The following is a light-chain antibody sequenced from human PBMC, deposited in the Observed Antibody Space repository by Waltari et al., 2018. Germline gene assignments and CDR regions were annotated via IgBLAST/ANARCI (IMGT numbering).Light chain of an antibody. CDR2: GRN. CDR1: SLRRTY. V-gene: IGLV3-19*01. Sequence: QGDSLRRTYASWYQQKSGQAPILVIYGRNNRPSGIPDRFSGSSSGNSASLTITGAQAEDEADYYCNSRDSSGSHYVFGAGTKVTVL. J-gene: IGLJ1*01. CDR3: NSRDSSGSHYV.